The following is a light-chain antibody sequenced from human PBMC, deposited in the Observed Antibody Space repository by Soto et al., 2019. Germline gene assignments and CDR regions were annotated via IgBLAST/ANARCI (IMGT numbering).Light chain of an antibody. CDR2: GTR. J-gene: IGLJ1*01. V-gene: IGLV1-40*01. Sequence: QSVLTQPPSVSGAPGQRVTISCTGSSSNIGAGFDVHWYQQLPGTAPKVLIYGTRNRPSGVPDRFSGTKAGPSASLAITGLHAHDEADYSLQSYDRSLRGYVFGTGTKLTVL. CDR3: QSYDRSLRGYV. CDR1: SSNIGAGFD.